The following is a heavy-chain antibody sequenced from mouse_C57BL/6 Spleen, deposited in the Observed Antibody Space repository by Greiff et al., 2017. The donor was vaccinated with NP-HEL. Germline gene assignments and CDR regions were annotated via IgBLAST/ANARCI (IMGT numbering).Heavy chain of an antibody. D-gene: IGHD1-1*01. CDR3: ACYYGSSYGYFDV. J-gene: IGHJ1*03. CDR1: GYSFTDYN. V-gene: IGHV1-39*01. Sequence: VQLQQSGPELVKPGASVKLSCKASGYSFTDYNMHWVKQSNGQSLEWIGVINPNYGTTSYNQKFKGKATLTVDQSSSTAYMQLNSLTSEDSAVYYCACYYGSSYGYFDVWGTGTTVTVSS. CDR2: INPNYGTT.